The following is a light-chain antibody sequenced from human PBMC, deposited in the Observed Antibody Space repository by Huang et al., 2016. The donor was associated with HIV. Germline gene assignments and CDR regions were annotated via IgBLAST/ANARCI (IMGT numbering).Light chain of an antibody. CDR1: QSVSGY. V-gene: IGKV3-11*01. CDR2: NTS. CDR3: QLRTNRPPRYS. J-gene: IGKJ2*03. Sequence: EIVLTQSPATLSLSPGERATLSCRAGQSVSGYLAWYQQKPGQVPRLLIYNTSNRVAGIPSRFSGSGSGTDFTLTISSLEPEDFAIYYCQLRTNRPPRYSFGQGTRLEIK.